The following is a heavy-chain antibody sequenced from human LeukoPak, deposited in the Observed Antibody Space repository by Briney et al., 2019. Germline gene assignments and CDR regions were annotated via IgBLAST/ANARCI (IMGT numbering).Heavy chain of an antibody. CDR2: TYYRSKWYN. CDR3: AKVARSPVQNPGYCSGGSCKYGMDV. J-gene: IGHJ6*02. V-gene: IGHV6-1*01. Sequence: SQTLSLTCAISGDSVSSNSAAWNWIRQSPSRGLEWLGRTYYRSKWYNDYAVSVKSRITINPDTSKNQFSLQLNSVTPEDTAVYYCAKVARSPVQNPGYCSGGSCKYGMDVWGQGTTVTVSS. CDR1: GDSVSSNSAA. D-gene: IGHD2-15*01.